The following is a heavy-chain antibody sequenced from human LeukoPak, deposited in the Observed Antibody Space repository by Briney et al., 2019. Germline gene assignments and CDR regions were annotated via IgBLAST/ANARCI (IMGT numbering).Heavy chain of an antibody. J-gene: IGHJ4*02. CDR2: IYYSGST. V-gene: IGHV4-59*08. D-gene: IGHD3-22*01. CDR3: ARLRKWSSGPSFDY. CDR1: GGSISSYY. Sequence: SETLSLTCTVSGGSISSYYWSWIRQPPGKGLEWIGYIYYSGSTNYNPSLKSRVTISVDTSKNQFSLKLSSVTAADTAVYYCARLRKWSSGPSFDYWGQGTLVTVSS.